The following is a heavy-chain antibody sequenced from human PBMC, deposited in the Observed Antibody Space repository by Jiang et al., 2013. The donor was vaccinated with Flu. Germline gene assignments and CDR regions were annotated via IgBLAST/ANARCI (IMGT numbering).Heavy chain of an antibody. CDR1: GFTFSSYE. D-gene: IGHD3-22*01. CDR3: ARAYDTSSLDF. CDR2: ISSSGNTI. Sequence: RLSCAASGFTFSSYEMNWVRQAPGKGLEWVSYISSSGNTIYYADSVKGRFTISRDNAKNSLYLQMNSLRAEDTAVYYCARAYDTSSLDFWGQGNPGHRLL. J-gene: IGHJ4*02. V-gene: IGHV3-48*03.